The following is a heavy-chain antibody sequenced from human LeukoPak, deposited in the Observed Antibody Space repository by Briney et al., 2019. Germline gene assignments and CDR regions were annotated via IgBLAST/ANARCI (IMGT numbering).Heavy chain of an antibody. CDR2: IYHSGRT. CDR1: GGSISSYY. V-gene: IGHV4-38-2*02. Sequence: SETLSLTCTVSGGSISSYYWGWIRQPPGKGLEWIGSIYHSGRTYYNPSLKSRITISLDTSKNQFSLKLSSVTAADTAVYYCATYNWDDPDAFDIWGQGTMVTVSS. J-gene: IGHJ3*02. D-gene: IGHD1-20*01. CDR3: ATYNWDDPDAFDI.